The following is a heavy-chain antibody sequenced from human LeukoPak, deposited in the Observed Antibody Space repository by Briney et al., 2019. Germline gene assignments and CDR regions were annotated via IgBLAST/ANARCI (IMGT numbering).Heavy chain of an antibody. CDR3: ARRDGYSPNFDY. V-gene: IGHV4-39*07. D-gene: IGHD5-24*01. Sequence: SETLSLTCTVSGGSISSSSYYWGWIRQPPGKGLEWIGEINHSGSTNYNPSLKSRVTISVDTSKNQFSLKLSSVTAADTAVYYCARRDGYSPNFDYWGQGTLVTVSS. CDR1: GGSISSSSYY. CDR2: INHSGST. J-gene: IGHJ4*02.